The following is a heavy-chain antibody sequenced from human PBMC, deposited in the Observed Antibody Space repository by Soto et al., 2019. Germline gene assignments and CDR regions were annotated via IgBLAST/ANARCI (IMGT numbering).Heavy chain of an antibody. V-gene: IGHV1-69*11. J-gene: IGHJ4*02. D-gene: IGHD3-16*01. CDR3: ARDRGELLHDL. CDR2: IIPLHGTI. CDR1: GGTFSSYA. Sequence: QVQLVQSGAEVKKPGSSVKVSCKASGGTFSSYAVSWVRQAPGQGLEWMGAIIPLHGTINYARKFQGRVTMTADESTTTVYMDLSSLRSEDTAVYYCARDRGELLHDLWGQGTLVTVSS.